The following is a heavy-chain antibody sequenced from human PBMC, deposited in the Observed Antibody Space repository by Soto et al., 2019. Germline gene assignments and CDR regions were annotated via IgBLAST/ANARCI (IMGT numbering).Heavy chain of an antibody. Sequence: ASVKVSCKASGYTFTSYYMNWVRQAPGQGLEWMGIINPSGGSTSYAQKFQGRVTMTRDTSTSTVYMELSSLRSEDTAVYYWARDLAGLTTVLYFYGMDLWGQATPVTVTS. CDR3: ARDLAGLTTVLYFYGMDL. CDR1: GYTFTSYY. CDR2: INPSGGST. J-gene: IGHJ6*02. V-gene: IGHV1-46*01. D-gene: IGHD4-4*01.